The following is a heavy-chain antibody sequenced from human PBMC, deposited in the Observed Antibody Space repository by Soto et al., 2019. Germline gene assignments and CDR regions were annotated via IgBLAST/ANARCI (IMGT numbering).Heavy chain of an antibody. CDR2: INHSGST. D-gene: IGHD3-3*01. CDR3: ARGRYYDFWSGYRVNVNLHAFDI. J-gene: IGHJ3*02. V-gene: IGHV4-34*01. Sequence: SETLSLTCAVYGASFSGYYWSWIRQPPGKGLEWIGEINHSGSTNYNPSLKSRVTISVDTSKNQFSLKLSSVTAADTAVYYCARGRYYDFWSGYRVNVNLHAFDIWGQGTMVTVSS. CDR1: GASFSGYY.